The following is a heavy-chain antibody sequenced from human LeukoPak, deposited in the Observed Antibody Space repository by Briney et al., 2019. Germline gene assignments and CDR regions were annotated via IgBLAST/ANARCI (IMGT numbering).Heavy chain of an antibody. CDR1: GGSFSGYD. Sequence: SETLSLTCAVYGGSFSGYDWSWIRQPPGKGLEWIGEINHSGSTNYNPSLKSRVTISVDTSKNQFSLELSSVTAADTAVYYCARGGGVVSSYPLDAFDIWGRGTVVTVSS. CDR3: ARGGGVVSSYPLDAFDI. CDR2: INHSGST. J-gene: IGHJ3*02. V-gene: IGHV4-34*01.